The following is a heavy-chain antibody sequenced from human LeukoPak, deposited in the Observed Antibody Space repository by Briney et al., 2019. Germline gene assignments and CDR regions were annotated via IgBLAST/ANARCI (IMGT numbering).Heavy chain of an antibody. Sequence: SETLSLTCTVSGGSINSYYWTWIRQSAGKGLEWIGRMYSSGSTNYNPSLKSRVSMSVDTSKNQFSVKLTSVTAADTAAYYCARDGKATVVTMWGQGILVTVSS. CDR2: MYSSGST. D-gene: IGHD4-23*01. CDR3: ARDGKATVVTM. J-gene: IGHJ4*02. V-gene: IGHV4-4*07. CDR1: GGSINSYY.